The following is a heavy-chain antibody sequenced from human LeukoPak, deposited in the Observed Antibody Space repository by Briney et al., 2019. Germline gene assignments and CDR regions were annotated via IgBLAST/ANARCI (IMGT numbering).Heavy chain of an antibody. CDR1: GGSISSGGYY. V-gene: IGHV4-30-2*01. CDR3: ARSPQSGYFDY. Sequence: SETLSLTCTVSGGSISSGGYYWSWIRQPPGKGLEWIGYIYHSGSTYYNPSLKSRVTISVDRSKNQFSLKLSSVTAADTAVYYCARSPQSGYFDYWGQGTLVTVSS. CDR2: IYHSGST. J-gene: IGHJ4*02.